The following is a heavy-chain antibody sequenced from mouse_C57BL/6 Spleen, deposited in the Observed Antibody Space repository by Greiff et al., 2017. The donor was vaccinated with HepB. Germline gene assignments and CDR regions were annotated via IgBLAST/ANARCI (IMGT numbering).Heavy chain of an antibody. V-gene: IGHV1-63*01. CDR1: GYTFTNYW. CDR2: IYPGGGYT. Sequence: QVQLKESGAELVRPGTSVKMSCKASGYTFTNYWIGWAKQRPGHGLEWIGDIYPGGGYTNYNEKFKGKATLTADKSSSTAYMQFSSLTSEDSAIYYCARRGTEDWYFDVWGTGTTVTVSS. J-gene: IGHJ1*03. D-gene: IGHD3-3*01. CDR3: ARRGTEDWYFDV.